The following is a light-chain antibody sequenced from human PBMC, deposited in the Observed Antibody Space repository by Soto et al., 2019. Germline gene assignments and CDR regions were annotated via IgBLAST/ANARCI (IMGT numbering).Light chain of an antibody. J-gene: IGKJ1*01. Sequence: EIVLTQSPGTQSLSPRERATLSCRASQSVSNAYLAWYQHKVGQSPRLLIYGASNRAPGIPDRFSGSGSGTDFTLTISRLEPEDFAVYYCQQYAASPRTFGQGTQVEVK. V-gene: IGKV3-20*01. CDR3: QQYAASPRT. CDR2: GAS. CDR1: QSVSNAY.